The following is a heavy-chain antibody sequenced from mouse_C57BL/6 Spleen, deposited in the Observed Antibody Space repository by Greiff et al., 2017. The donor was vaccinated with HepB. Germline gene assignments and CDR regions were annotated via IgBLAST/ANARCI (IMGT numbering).Heavy chain of an antibody. V-gene: IGHV1-81*01. Sequence: QVQLQQSGAELARPGASVKLSCKASGYTFTSYGISWVKQRTGQGLEWIGEIYPRSGNTYYNEKLKGKATLTADKSSSTAYMELRSLTSEDSAVYFCARVDYDYDYFDYWGQGTTLTVSS. CDR1: GYTFTSYG. CDR2: IYPRSGNT. J-gene: IGHJ2*01. CDR3: ARVDYDYDYFDY. D-gene: IGHD2-4*01.